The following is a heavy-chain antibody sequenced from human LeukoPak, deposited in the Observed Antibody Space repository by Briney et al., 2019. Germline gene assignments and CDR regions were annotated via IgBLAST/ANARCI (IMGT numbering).Heavy chain of an antibody. CDR2: IDPHNGDT. CDR1: GYTFTGYY. Sequence: ASVKVSCKASGYTFTGYYLHWVRQAPGLGLEWMGWIDPHNGDTNYAQEFPGRVTMTSDTSLGTAYMEMTTLSSDDTAVYYCARYSGGGYYDYFDYWGQGTLVTVSS. CDR3: ARYSGGGYYDYFDY. D-gene: IGHD3-22*01. V-gene: IGHV1-2*02. J-gene: IGHJ4*02.